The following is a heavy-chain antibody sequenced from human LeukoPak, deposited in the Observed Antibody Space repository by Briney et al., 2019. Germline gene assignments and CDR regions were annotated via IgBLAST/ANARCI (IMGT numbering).Heavy chain of an antibody. D-gene: IGHD3-22*01. Sequence: GGSLRLSCAASGFTFSSYSMNWVRQAPGKGLEWVSHISSSSSTIYYADSVKGRFTNSRDNAKNSLYLQMNSLRDEDTAVYYCARSPPTYYYDSSGYYGYGMDVWGQGTTVTVSS. CDR2: ISSSSSTI. CDR1: GFTFSSYS. V-gene: IGHV3-48*02. CDR3: ARSPPTYYYDSSGYYGYGMDV. J-gene: IGHJ6*02.